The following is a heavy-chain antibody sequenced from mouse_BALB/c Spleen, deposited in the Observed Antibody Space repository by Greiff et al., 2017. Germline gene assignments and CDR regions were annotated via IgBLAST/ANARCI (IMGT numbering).Heavy chain of an antibody. CDR1: GFTFSNYW. V-gene: IGHV6-6*02. Sequence: EVKLVESGGGLVQPGGSMKLSCVASGFTFSNYWMNWVRQSPEKGLEWVAEIRLKSNNYATHYAESVKGRFTISRDDSKSSVYLQMNNLRAEDTGIYYCTSRNSWFAYWGQGTLVTVSA. CDR3: TSRNSWFAY. CDR2: IRLKSNNYAT. J-gene: IGHJ3*01. D-gene: IGHD2-1*01.